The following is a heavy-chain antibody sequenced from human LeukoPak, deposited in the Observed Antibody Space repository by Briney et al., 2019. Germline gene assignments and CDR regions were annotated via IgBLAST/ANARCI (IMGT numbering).Heavy chain of an antibody. CDR3: ARQNVDTAMDDLYYYYYMDV. V-gene: IGHV1-8*01. Sequence: ASVKASCKASGYTFTSYDINWVRQATGQGLEWMGWMNPNSGNTGYAQKFQGRVTMTRNTSISTAYMELSSLRSEDTAVYYCARQNVDTAMDDLYYYYYMDVWGKGTTVTISS. J-gene: IGHJ6*03. CDR1: GYTFTSYD. D-gene: IGHD5-18*01. CDR2: MNPNSGNT.